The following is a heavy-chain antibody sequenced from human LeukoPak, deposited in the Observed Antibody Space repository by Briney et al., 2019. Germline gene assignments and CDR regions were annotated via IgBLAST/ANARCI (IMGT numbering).Heavy chain of an antibody. D-gene: IGHD6-19*01. Sequence: ASVKVSCKASGYTFTGSYMHWVRQAPGQGLEWMGWINPNSGGTNYAQKFQGRVTMTRDTSISTAYMELSRLRSDDTAVYYCARDVAVASPFDYWGQGTLVTVSS. CDR3: ARDVAVASPFDY. J-gene: IGHJ4*02. CDR2: INPNSGGT. CDR1: GYTFTGSY. V-gene: IGHV1-2*02.